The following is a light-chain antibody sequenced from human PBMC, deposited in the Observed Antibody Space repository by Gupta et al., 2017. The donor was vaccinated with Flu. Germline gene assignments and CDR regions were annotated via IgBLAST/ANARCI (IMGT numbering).Light chain of an antibody. V-gene: IGLV1-47*01. Sequence: QSVLTQPPSASGPPGQRVTISCSGTSSNIGSNYVYWYQQLPGTAPKRRSYRNNQRPSGVPDRFSGSKSGTSASLAISGLRSEDEADYYCAAWDDSLSGWVFGGGTKLTVL. CDR2: RNN. CDR3: AAWDDSLSGWV. CDR1: SSNIGSNY. J-gene: IGLJ3*02.